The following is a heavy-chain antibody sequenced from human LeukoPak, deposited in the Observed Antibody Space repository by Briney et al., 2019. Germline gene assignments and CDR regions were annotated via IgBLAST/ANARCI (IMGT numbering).Heavy chain of an antibody. CDR1: GFTFDDYT. D-gene: IGHD3-10*01. J-gene: IGHJ6*03. CDR2: ISWDGGST. CDR3: AKDGGYYGSGGLVYMDV. Sequence: GGSLRLSCAASGFTFDDYTMHWVRQAPGKGLEWVSLISWDGGSTYYADSVKGRFTISRDNSKNSLYLQMSSLRTEDTALYYCAKDGGYYGSGGLVYMDVWGKGTTVTVSS. V-gene: IGHV3-43*01.